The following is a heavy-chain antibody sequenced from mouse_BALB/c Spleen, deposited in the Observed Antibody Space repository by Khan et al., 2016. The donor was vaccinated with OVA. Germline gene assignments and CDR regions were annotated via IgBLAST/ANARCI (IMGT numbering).Heavy chain of an antibody. J-gene: IGHJ3*01. D-gene: IGHD1-1*01. Sequence: EVQLQQSGPELVKPGASMKISCKTSGYSFTDYTMNWVKQSHGKNLEWIGLINPYNGFTTYNQEFKAKATLTVDKSSSTAYMELLSLTSEDSAVYYCARGNYYGSNSCFPYWGQGTLVTVSA. CDR2: INPYNGFT. CDR3: ARGNYYGSNSCFPY. V-gene: IGHV1-18*01. CDR1: GYSFTDYT.